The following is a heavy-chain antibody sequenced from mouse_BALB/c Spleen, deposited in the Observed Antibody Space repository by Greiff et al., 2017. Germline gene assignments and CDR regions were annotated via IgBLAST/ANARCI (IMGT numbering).Heavy chain of an antibody. CDR1: GFNIKDYY. Sequence: VQLQQSGAELVRSGASVKLSCTASGFNIKDYYMHWVKQRPEQGLEWIGWIDPENGDTEYAPKFQGKATMTADTSSNTAYLQLSSLTSEDTAVYYCNKAYGYDGRLAYWGQGTLVTVSA. J-gene: IGHJ3*01. CDR3: NKAYGYDGRLAY. D-gene: IGHD2-2*01. V-gene: IGHV14-4*02. CDR2: IDPENGDT.